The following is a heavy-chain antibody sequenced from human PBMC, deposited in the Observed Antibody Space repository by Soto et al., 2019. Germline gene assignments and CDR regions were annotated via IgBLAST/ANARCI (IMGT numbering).Heavy chain of an antibody. CDR1: GGTFSSYA. Sequence: QVQLVQSGAEVKKPGSSVKVSCKASGGTFSSYAISWVRQAPGHGLEWMGGIIPIFGTANYAQKFQGRVTITADKSTSTAYMELSSLRSEDTAVYYCAGRVGPGWLQRGYFDYWGQGTLVTVSS. CDR2: IIPIFGTA. CDR3: AGRVGPGWLQRGYFDY. V-gene: IGHV1-69*06. J-gene: IGHJ4*02. D-gene: IGHD5-12*01.